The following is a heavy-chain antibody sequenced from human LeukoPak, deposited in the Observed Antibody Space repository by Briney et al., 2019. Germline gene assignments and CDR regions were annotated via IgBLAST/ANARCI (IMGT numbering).Heavy chain of an antibody. CDR3: ARLSETPAYYYSSGYYFIGF. D-gene: IGHD3-22*01. Sequence: ASVTVSCKASGYTFTAYDINWVRQAPGQGLEWMGWTNPDTGNTGSAQKFQGRLTMTRDTSISTAYLKLNGLTSDDTAVYYCARLSETPAYYYSSGYYFIGFWGQGTLVTVSS. CDR1: GYTFTAYD. J-gene: IGHJ4*02. CDR2: TNPDTGNT. V-gene: IGHV1-8*02.